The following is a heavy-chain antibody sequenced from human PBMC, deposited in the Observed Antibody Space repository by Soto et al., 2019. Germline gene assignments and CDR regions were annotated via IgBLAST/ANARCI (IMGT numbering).Heavy chain of an antibody. CDR3: ARVGSEWELLQANYYYYGMDV. D-gene: IGHD1-26*01. V-gene: IGHV4-38-2*01. CDR2: IHHSGST. CDR1: GYSISSGYY. Sequence: SETLSLTCAVSGYSISSGYYWGWIRQPPGKGLEWIGSIHHSGSTYYNPSLKSRVTISVDTSKNQFSLRLSSVTAADTAVYYCARVGSEWELLQANYYYYGMDVWGQGTTVTVSS. J-gene: IGHJ6*02.